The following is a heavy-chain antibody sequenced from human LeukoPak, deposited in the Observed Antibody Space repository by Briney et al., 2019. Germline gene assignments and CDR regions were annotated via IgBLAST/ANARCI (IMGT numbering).Heavy chain of an antibody. V-gene: IGHV2-26*01. Sequence: SGPVLVKPTETLTLTCTVSGFSLNNVRMGVSWIRQPPGTAQEWLAHIFASDEKSYSASLKSRLTISKDTSKSQVVLTMTNMDPVDTATYYCARTHRGDSSTWYALNWFDPWGQGTLVTVSS. CDR1: GFSLNNVRMG. J-gene: IGHJ5*02. CDR2: IFASDEK. D-gene: IGHD6-13*01. CDR3: ARTHRGDSSTWYALNWFDP.